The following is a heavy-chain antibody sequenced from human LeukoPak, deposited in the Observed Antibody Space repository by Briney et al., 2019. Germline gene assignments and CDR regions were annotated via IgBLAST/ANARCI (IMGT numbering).Heavy chain of an antibody. CDR1: GFTFSG. J-gene: IGHJ4*02. V-gene: IGHV3-7*03. CDR2: MKEDGSEK. D-gene: IGHD3-10*01. Sequence: GGSPRLSCAASGFTFSGMNWVRQAPGKGLEWVANMKEDGSEKYCVDCVKGRFTISRDNAKNSLYLQMNSLRVEDTAVYYCARGPNYGSRSDYFDYWGQGTLVTVSS. CDR3: ARGPNYGSRSDYFDY.